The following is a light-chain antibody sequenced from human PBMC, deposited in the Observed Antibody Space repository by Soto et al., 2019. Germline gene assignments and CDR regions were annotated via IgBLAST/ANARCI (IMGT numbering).Light chain of an antibody. CDR3: QQYDSYPGT. CDR1: QSMSNW. CDR2: KAS. Sequence: DIQMTQSPSTLSASVGDRVTITCRASQSMSNWLAWYQQKPGKAPKLLIYKASTLESGVPSRFSGSGSGTEFTLTISSLQPDDFAKYHCQQYDSYPGTFGQGTKLEIK. J-gene: IGKJ2*02. V-gene: IGKV1-5*03.